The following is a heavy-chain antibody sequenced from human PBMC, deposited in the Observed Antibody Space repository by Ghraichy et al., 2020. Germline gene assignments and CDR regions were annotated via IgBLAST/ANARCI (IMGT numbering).Heavy chain of an antibody. J-gene: IGHJ3*02. CDR1: GGTFSSYA. Sequence: SVKVSCKASGGTFSSYAISWVRQAPGQGLEWMGGIIPIFGTANYAQKFQGRVTITADKSTSTAYMELSSLRSEDTAVYYCARTPEPVEVVVITGGDAFDIWGQGTMVTVSS. CDR3: ARTPEPVEVVVITGGDAFDI. CDR2: IIPIFGTA. D-gene: IGHD3-22*01. V-gene: IGHV1-69*06.